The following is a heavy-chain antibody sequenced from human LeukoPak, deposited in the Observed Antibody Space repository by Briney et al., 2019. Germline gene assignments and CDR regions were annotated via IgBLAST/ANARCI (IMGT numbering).Heavy chain of an antibody. CDR1: GFTFSSYT. Sequence: GGSLRLSCAASGFTFSSYTMNWVRQAPGKGPEWVSSITSSSSYIYYADSVKGRSTISRDNARNSLYLQMNSLRAEDTTVYYCAKTTYASNSSGWYNHFDYWGQGTLVTVSS. V-gene: IGHV3-21*04. CDR3: AKTTYASNSSGWYNHFDY. J-gene: IGHJ4*02. D-gene: IGHD6-19*01. CDR2: ITSSSSYI.